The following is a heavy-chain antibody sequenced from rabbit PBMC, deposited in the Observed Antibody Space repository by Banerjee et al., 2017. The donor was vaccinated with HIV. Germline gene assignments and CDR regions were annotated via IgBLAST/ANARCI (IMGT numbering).Heavy chain of an antibody. Sequence: QEQLEESGGDLVKPEGSLTLTCTASGFSFSNKYVMCWVRQAPGKGLEWIACINTSSGNTVYASWAKGRFTISKTSSTTVTLQMTSLTAADTATYFCVRGYDDYGDRNLWGQGTLVTVS. D-gene: IGHD2-1*01. CDR3: VRGYDDYGDRNL. CDR2: INTSSGNT. CDR1: GFSFSNKYV. V-gene: IGHV1S45*01. J-gene: IGHJ4*01.